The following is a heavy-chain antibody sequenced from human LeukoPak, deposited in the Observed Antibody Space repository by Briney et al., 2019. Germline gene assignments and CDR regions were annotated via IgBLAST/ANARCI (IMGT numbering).Heavy chain of an antibody. CDR1: GYTFTSYD. CDR3: ALYSSSSTRFDY. J-gene: IGHJ4*02. V-gene: IGHV1-18*01. Sequence: ASVRVSCKASGYTFTSYDINWVRQATGQGLEWMGWISAYNGNTNYAQKLQGRVTMTTDTSTSTAYMELRSLRSDDTAVYYCALYSSSSTRFDYWGQGTLVTVSS. CDR2: ISAYNGNT. D-gene: IGHD6-6*01.